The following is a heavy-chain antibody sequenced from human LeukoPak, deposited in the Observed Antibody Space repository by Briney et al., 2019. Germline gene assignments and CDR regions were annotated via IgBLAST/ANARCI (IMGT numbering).Heavy chain of an antibody. CDR3: ARSGYYYDSSAPGAFDI. CDR2: ITPIFGTA. CDR1: GGTFSSYA. J-gene: IGHJ3*02. Sequence: ASVKVSCKASGGTFSSYAISWVRQAPGQGLEWMGGITPIFGTANYAQKFQGRVTITADKSTSTAYMELSSLRSEDTAVYYCARSGYYYDSSAPGAFDIWGEGTMVTVSS. D-gene: IGHD3-22*01. V-gene: IGHV1-69*06.